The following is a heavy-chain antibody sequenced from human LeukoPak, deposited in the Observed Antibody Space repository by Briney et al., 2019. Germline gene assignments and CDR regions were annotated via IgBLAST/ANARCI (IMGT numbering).Heavy chain of an antibody. CDR3: ARDGAYYYGSGSPGATFDY. V-gene: IGHV1-18*01. J-gene: IGHJ4*02. CDR1: GYTFTSYG. D-gene: IGHD3-10*01. CDR2: ISAYNGNT. Sequence: ASVKVSCKASGYTFTSYGISWVRQAPGQGLEWMGWISAYNGNTNYAQKLQGRVTMTTDTSTSTAYMELRSLRSDDTAVYYCARDGAYYYGSGSPGATFDYWGQGTLVTVSS.